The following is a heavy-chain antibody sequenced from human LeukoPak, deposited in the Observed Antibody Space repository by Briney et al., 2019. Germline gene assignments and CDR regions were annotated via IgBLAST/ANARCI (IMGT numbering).Heavy chain of an antibody. CDR2: INSDGSST. D-gene: IGHD3-10*01. CDR1: GFTFSSYW. CDR3: ASATEVWFGELWPPDY. Sequence: PGGSLRLSCAASGFTFSSYWMHWVRQAPGKGLVLVSRINSDGSSTSYADSVKGRFTISRDNAKRTLYLQMNSPRAEDTAVYYCASATEVWFGELWPPDYWGQGTLVTVSS. J-gene: IGHJ4*02. V-gene: IGHV3-74*01.